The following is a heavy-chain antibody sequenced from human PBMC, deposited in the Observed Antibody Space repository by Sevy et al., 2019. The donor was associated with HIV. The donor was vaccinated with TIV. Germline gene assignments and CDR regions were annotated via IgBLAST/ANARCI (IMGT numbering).Heavy chain of an antibody. V-gene: IGHV3-23*01. D-gene: IGHD2-2*01. J-gene: IGHJ4*02. CDR3: AKDQGQLLQYYFDY. Sequence: GGSLRLPCAASGFTFSSYAMSWVRQAPGKGLEWVSGVSVRSGSTYYADSVKGRFTISRDNSKNTLYLDMNSLRAEDTAIYYCAKDQGQLLQYYFDYWGQGTLVTVSS. CDR1: GFTFSSYA. CDR2: VSVRSGST.